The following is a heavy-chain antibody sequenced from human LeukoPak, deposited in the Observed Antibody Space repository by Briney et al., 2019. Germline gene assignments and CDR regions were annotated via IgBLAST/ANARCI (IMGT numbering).Heavy chain of an antibody. V-gene: IGHV3-23*01. J-gene: IGHJ3*02. CDR1: GFTFSSYA. D-gene: IGHD1-26*01. CDR2: ISGSGGST. Sequence: TGGSLRLSCAASGFTFSSYAMSWVRQAPGKGLEWVSAISGSGGSTYYADSVKGRFTISRDNSKNTLYLQMNSLRAEDTAVYYCAKGLKWELDAFDIWGQGTMVTVSS. CDR3: AKGLKWELDAFDI.